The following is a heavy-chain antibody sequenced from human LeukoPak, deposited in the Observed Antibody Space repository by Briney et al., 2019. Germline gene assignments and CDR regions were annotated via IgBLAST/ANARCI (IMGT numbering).Heavy chain of an antibody. V-gene: IGHV1-18*01. CDR3: ARLRGSYSVGTHHFDP. J-gene: IGHJ5*02. Sequence: GASVKVSCKASGYTFTSYGISWVRQAPGQGLEWMGWISAYNGNTNYAQKLQGRVTMTTDTSTSTAYMELRSLRPDDTAVYYCARLRGSYSVGTHHFDPWGQGTLVTVSS. CDR1: GYTFTSYG. D-gene: IGHD1-26*01. CDR2: ISAYNGNT.